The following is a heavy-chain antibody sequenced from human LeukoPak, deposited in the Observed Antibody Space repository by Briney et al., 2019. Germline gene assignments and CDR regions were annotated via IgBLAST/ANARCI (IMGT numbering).Heavy chain of an antibody. Sequence: GGSLRLSCEASGFTFSSTHMVWVRQAPGKGLEWVSVTYTGGNSYYAGSVQGRFIISRDISKNTLYLQMNNLRAEDSALYYCARGGRGSAAVVAPRSFDIWGQGTMVAVSS. V-gene: IGHV3-53*01. J-gene: IGHJ3*02. CDR2: TYTGGNS. CDR1: GFTFSSTH. CDR3: ARGGRGSAAVVAPRSFDI. D-gene: IGHD3-22*01.